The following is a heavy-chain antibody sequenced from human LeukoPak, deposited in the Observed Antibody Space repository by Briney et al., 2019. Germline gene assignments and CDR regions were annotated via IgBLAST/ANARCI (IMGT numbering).Heavy chain of an antibody. Sequence: SETLSLTCTVSGGSIGSSSYYWGWIRQPPGKGLEWIGSIYYSGSTYYNPSLKSRVTISVDTSKNQFSLKLSSVTAADTAVYYCARVNWWPGSPEAYYYYMDVWGKGTTVTVSS. CDR2: IYYSGST. CDR1: GGSIGSSSYY. CDR3: ARVNWWPGSPEAYYYYMDV. V-gene: IGHV4-39*01. D-gene: IGHD2-8*02. J-gene: IGHJ6*03.